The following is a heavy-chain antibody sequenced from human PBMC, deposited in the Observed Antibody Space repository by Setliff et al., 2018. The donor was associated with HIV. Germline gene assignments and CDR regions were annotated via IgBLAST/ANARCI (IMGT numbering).Heavy chain of an antibody. CDR2: INPNSGGT. CDR3: ARDGPAPLTTVVTPGDY. D-gene: IGHD4-17*01. Sequence: ASVKVSCKASGYTFTGYYMHWVRQAPGQGLEWMGRINPNSGGTNYAQKFQGRVTMTRDTSISTAYMELSRLRSDDTAVYYCARDGPAPLTTVVTPGDYWGQGTLVTVS. CDR1: GYTFTGYY. J-gene: IGHJ4*02. V-gene: IGHV1-2*06.